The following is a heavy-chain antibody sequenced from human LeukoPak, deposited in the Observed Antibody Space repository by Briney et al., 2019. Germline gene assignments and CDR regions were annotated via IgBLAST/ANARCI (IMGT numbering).Heavy chain of an antibody. CDR2: MNPNSGYT. J-gene: IGHJ4*02. V-gene: IGHV1-8*03. CDR1: GYTFTTYD. D-gene: IGHD6-19*01. Sequence: ASVKVSCKASGYTFTTYDINWVRQATGQGLEWMGWMNPNSGYTGYAQKFQGRVTITRDTSISTAYMELSSLRSEDTAVYYCARVAGSIDYWGQGTLVTVFS. CDR3: ARVAGSIDY.